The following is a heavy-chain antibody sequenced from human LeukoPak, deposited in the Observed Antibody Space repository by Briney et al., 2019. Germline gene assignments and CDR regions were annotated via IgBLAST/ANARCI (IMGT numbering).Heavy chain of an antibody. CDR2: INHSGST. CDR1: GGSFSGYY. V-gene: IGHV4-34*01. D-gene: IGHD3-3*01. Sequence: SETLSLTCAVYGGSFSGYYWSWIHQPPGKGLEWIGEINHSGSTNYNPSLKSRVTISVDTSKNQFSLKLSSVTAADTAVYYCARGRATYDFWSGYYTSPPFDYWGQGTLVTVSS. J-gene: IGHJ4*02. CDR3: ARGRATYDFWSGYYTSPPFDY.